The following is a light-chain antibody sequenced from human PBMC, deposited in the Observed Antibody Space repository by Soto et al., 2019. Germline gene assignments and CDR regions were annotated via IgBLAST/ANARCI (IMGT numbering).Light chain of an antibody. CDR3: CSYAGSSTLYV. J-gene: IGLJ1*01. CDR2: EVT. Sequence: QSVLTQPPSASGSPGQSVTISCTGTSSDVGGYDYVSWYQQHPGKAPKLMIYEVTIRPSGVSDRFSGSKSGNTASLTVSGLQAEDEADYYCCSYAGSSTLYVFGTGTKVTVL. V-gene: IGLV2-8*01. CDR1: SSDVGGYDY.